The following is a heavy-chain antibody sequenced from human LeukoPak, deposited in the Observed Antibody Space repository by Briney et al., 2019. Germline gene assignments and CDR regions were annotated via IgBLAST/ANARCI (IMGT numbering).Heavy chain of an antibody. V-gene: IGHV1-69*13. Sequence: ASVKVSCKASGGTFSSYAISWVRQAPGQGLEWMGGIIPIFGTANYAQKFQGRVTITADESTSTAYMELSSLRSEDTAVYYCARVHNWNFHYYYGMDVWGQGTTVTVS. J-gene: IGHJ6*02. CDR2: IIPIFGTA. CDR1: GGTFSSYA. D-gene: IGHD1-7*01. CDR3: ARVHNWNFHYYYGMDV.